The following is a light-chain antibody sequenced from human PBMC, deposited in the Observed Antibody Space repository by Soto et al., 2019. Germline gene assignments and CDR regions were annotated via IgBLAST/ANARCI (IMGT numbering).Light chain of an antibody. CDR3: QQYDDLRLT. J-gene: IGKJ4*01. V-gene: IGKV1-33*01. CDR1: QDISNY. CDR2: DAS. Sequence: DIQMTQSPSSLSASVGDRVTITCQASQDISNYLNWYQQKPGKVPKLLIYDASKLETGVPSRFSGSGSGTDFTFTISSLQPEEIATYYCQQYDDLRLTFGGGTKVEIK.